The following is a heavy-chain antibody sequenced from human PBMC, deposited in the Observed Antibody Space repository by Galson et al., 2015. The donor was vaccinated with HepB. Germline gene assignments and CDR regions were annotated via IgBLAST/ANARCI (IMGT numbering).Heavy chain of an antibody. CDR2: MNPNSGNT. CDR3: ARGVTLRYCSGGSCYGNWFDP. Sequence: SVKVSCKASGYTFTSYDINWVRQATGQGLEWMGWMNPNSGNTGYAQKFQGRVTMTRNTSISTAYMELSSLRSEDTAVYYCARGVTLRYCSGGSCYGNWFDPWGQGTLVTVSS. J-gene: IGHJ5*02. D-gene: IGHD2-15*01. CDR1: GYTFTSYD. V-gene: IGHV1-8*01.